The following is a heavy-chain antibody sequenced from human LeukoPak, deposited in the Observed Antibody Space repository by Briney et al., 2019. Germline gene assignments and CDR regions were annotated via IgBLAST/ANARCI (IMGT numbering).Heavy chain of an antibody. CDR1: GFTFSSYG. Sequence: GRSLRLSCAASGFTFSSYGMHWVRQAPGKGLEWVAVIWFDGSNKYYADSVKGRFTISRDNSKNTLYLQMNSLRAEDTAVYYCARKKEDSSGWFNSDYWGQGTLVTVSS. J-gene: IGHJ4*02. CDR2: IWFDGSNK. CDR3: ARKKEDSSGWFNSDY. V-gene: IGHV3-33*01. D-gene: IGHD6-19*01.